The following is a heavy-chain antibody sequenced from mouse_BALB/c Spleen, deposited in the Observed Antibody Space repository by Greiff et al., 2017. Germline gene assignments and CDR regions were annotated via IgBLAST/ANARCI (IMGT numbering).Heavy chain of an antibody. CDR3: AIRRGSFYGSSAWFAY. Sequence: VQLQQSGAELAKPGASVKMSCKASGYTFTSYWMHWVKQRPGQGLEWIGYINPSTGYTEYNQKFKDKATLTADKSSSTAYMQLSSLTSEDSAVYYCAIRRGSFYGSSAWFAYWGQGTLVTVSA. J-gene: IGHJ3*01. V-gene: IGHV1-7*01. CDR2: INPSTGYT. CDR1: GYTFTSYW. D-gene: IGHD1-1*01.